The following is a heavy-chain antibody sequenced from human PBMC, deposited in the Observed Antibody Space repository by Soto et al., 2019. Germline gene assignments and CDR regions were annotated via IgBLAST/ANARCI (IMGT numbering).Heavy chain of an antibody. J-gene: IGHJ5*02. CDR3: AHRIVTNSRFDP. Sequence: QITLKESGPTLVKPTQTLTLTCTFSGFSLSTSGVGVGWIRQPPGKALEWLALIYWDDNKRYSPSLKTRLTITEDTSKNQVVLTMTNMDPVDTATYYCAHRIVTNSRFDPWGQGTVVTVSS. CDR2: IYWDDNK. D-gene: IGHD3-22*01. CDR1: GFSLSTSGVG. V-gene: IGHV2-5*02.